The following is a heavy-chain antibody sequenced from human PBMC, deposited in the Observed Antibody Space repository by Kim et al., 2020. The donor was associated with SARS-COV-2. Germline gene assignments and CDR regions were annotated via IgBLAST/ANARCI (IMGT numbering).Heavy chain of an antibody. Sequence: ASVKVSCKAFGYTFTKYHINWVRQATGQRLEWMGWIDAGTGNRGYSKNFQGRDTITRDTSANIDYMEMSSLTSEDTGIYYCARDLNPTDFDYWGQGTLVTVSS. V-gene: IGHV1-3*01. J-gene: IGHJ4*02. CDR2: IDAGTGNR. D-gene: IGHD4-4*01. CDR3: ARDLNPTDFDY. CDR1: GYTFTKYH.